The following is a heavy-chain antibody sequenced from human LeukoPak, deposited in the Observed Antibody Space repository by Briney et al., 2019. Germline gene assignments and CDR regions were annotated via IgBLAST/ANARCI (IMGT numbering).Heavy chain of an antibody. V-gene: IGHV3-21*01. CDR1: GFTFSSYS. CDR3: AREPPTN. CDR2: ISSGSSYI. J-gene: IGHJ4*02. D-gene: IGHD2-2*01. Sequence: GGSLRLSCAVSGFTFSSYSMNWVRQAPGKGLEWVSSISSGSSYIYYADSVKGRFTISRDNAKNSLYLQMNNLRVEDTAVYYCAREPPTNWGQGTLVTVSS.